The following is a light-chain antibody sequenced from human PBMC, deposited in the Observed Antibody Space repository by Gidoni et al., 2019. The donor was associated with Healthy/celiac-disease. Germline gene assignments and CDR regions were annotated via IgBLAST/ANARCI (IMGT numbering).Light chain of an antibody. CDR2: LGS. V-gene: IGKV2-28*01. CDR3: MQALQTPYT. Sequence: MVMTQSPLSLPVTPGEPASILCRSSQSILHSNGYNYLDWYLQKPGQSPQLLIYLGSNRASGVPDRFSGSGSGTDFTLKISRVEAEDVGVYYCMQALQTPYTFGQGTKLEIK. CDR1: QSILHSNGYNY. J-gene: IGKJ2*01.